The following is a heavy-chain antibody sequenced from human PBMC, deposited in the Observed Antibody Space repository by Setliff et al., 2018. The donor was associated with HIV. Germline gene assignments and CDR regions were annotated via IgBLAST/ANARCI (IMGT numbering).Heavy chain of an antibody. V-gene: IGHV3-15*01. CDR3: ARDSGTVGADDY. Sequence: GSLRLSCVVSGFTFCVVWMSCVRQAPGKGLEWIGRMKSIPDGGRIDYAAPVKGRFAISRDDAINTLFLEMHSLRTEDTAVYYCARDSGTVGADDYWGQGTLVTVSS. J-gene: IGHJ4*02. CDR1: GFTFCVVW. CDR2: MKSIPDGGRI. D-gene: IGHD1-26*01.